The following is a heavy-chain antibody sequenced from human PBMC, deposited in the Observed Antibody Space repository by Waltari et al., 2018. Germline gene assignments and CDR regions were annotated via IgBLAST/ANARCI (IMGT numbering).Heavy chain of an antibody. Sequence: QLQLQESGPGLVKPSETLSLICTVSGGSISSSSFHWDWIRTPPGKGLEWIGNIYYSGSTSYNPSLKSRVTISVDTSKNHLLLKLTSVSAADSSVYYCARRFGNAFDIWGQGIMVTVSS. D-gene: IGHD3-3*01. CDR2: IYYSGST. CDR1: GGSISSSSFH. V-gene: IGHV4-39*02. CDR3: ARRFGNAFDI. J-gene: IGHJ3*02.